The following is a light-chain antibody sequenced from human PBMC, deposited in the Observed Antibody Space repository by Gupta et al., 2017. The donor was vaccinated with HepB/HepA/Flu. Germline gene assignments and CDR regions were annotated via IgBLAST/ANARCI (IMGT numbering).Light chain of an antibody. CDR2: DVS. J-gene: IGLJ2*01. CDR1: SSDVGGYNY. Sequence: QSALTQPRSLSVSPGQSVTISCTGTSSDVGGYNYVSWYQQHPGKAPKLMIYDVSKRPSGVPDRFAGSKSGNTASLTISGLQAEDEADYYCCSYAGSYTVVFGGGTKLTVL. V-gene: IGLV2-11*01. CDR3: CSYAGSYTVV.